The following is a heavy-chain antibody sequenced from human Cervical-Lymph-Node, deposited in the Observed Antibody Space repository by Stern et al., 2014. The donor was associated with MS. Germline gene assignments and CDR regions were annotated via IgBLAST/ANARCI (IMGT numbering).Heavy chain of an antibody. V-gene: IGHV1-69*01. CDR2: NIPIFGTA. CDR3: ARGELKEGLVRGMDV. CDR1: GGIFSSGA. J-gene: IGHJ6*02. D-gene: IGHD1-26*01. Sequence: QLEDSGAEVKKPGSSVKVSCKASGGIFSSGAINWVREAPGQGLEWMGWNIPIFGTANIAQRLHGNVSISADDSRTIVPKTLSSLRSEDTAVYHCARGELKEGLVRGMDVWGQGTTVTVSS.